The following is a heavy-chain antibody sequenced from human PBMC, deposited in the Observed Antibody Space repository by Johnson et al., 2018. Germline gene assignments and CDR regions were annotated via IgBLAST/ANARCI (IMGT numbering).Heavy chain of an antibody. V-gene: IGHV4-59*01. Sequence: QVQLQESGPGLVKPSETLSLTCTVSGGSISSYYWSWIRQPPGKGLEWIGYIYYSGSTNYNPSLKSRVPISVDTSKNQFSLKLSSVTAADTAVYYCAKGIPDYGVQSPRYYYGMDVWGQGTTVTVSS. CDR1: GGSISSYY. J-gene: IGHJ6*02. CDR2: IYYSGST. D-gene: IGHD4-17*01. CDR3: AKGIPDYGVQSPRYYYGMDV.